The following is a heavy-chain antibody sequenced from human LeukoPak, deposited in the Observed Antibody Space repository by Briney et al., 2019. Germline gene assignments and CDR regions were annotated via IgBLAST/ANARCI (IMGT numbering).Heavy chain of an antibody. CDR1: GFTFSSYA. Sequence: PGGSLRLSCAASGFTFSSYAMSWVRQAPGKGLEWVSAISGSGGSTYYADSVKGRFTISRDNSKNTLYLQMNSLRAEDTAVYYCANPWGYYDSSGPDAFDIWGQGTMVTVSS. CDR2: ISGSGGST. J-gene: IGHJ3*02. CDR3: ANPWGYYDSSGPDAFDI. V-gene: IGHV3-23*01. D-gene: IGHD3-22*01.